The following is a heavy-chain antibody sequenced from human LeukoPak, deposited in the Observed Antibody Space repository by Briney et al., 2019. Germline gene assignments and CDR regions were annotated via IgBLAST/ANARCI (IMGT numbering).Heavy chain of an antibody. CDR3: ARAYNWNFRDYYYMDV. J-gene: IGHJ6*03. CDR1: GYSFTSYW. CDR2: IYPGDSDT. D-gene: IGHD1-7*01. V-gene: IGHV5-51*01. Sequence: GESLKISCKGSGYSFTSYWIGWVRQMPGKGLKWMGIIYPGDSDTRYSPSFQGQVTISADKSISTAYLQWSSLKASDTAMYYCARAYNWNFRDYYYMDVWGKGTTVTVSS.